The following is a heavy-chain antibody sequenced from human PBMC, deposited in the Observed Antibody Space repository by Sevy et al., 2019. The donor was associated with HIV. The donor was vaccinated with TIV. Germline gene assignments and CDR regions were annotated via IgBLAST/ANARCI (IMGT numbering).Heavy chain of an antibody. V-gene: IGHV3-21*01. CDR2: ISSSSYI. Sequence: GGSLRLSCAASGFTFSSYSMNWVRQAPGKGLEWVSSISSSSYIYYADSVKGRFTISRDNAKNSLYLQMNSLRAEDTAVYYCARDMSFLRDIVVVVAATLDAFDIWGHGTMVTV. CDR1: GFTFSSYS. J-gene: IGHJ3*02. D-gene: IGHD2-15*01. CDR3: ARDMSFLRDIVVVVAATLDAFDI.